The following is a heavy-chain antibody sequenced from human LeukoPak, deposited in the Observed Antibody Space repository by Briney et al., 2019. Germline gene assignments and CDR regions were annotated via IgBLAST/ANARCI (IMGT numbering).Heavy chain of an antibody. V-gene: IGHV4-34*01. D-gene: IGHD2-2*01. CDR3: ARGHLNSTSCYFDY. J-gene: IGHJ4*02. Sequence: SETLSLTCAVYGGSFSGYYWSWIRQPPGKGLEWIGEINHSGSTNYNPSLKSRVTISVDTSKNQFSLKLSSATAADTAVYYCARGHLNSTSCYFDYWGQGTLVTVSS. CDR2: INHSGST. CDR1: GGSFSGYY.